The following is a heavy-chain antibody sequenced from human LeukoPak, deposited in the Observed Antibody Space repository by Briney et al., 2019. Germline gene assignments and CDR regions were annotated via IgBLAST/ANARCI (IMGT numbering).Heavy chain of an antibody. CDR2: IYHSGST. J-gene: IGHJ6*03. CDR1: GYSISSGYY. CDR3: ARGPYGDYSDYYYYYMDV. D-gene: IGHD4-17*01. Sequence: PSETLSLTXTVSGYSISSGYYWGWIRQPPGKGLEWIGSIYHSGSTYYNPSLKSRVTISVDTSKNQFSLKLSSVTAADTAVYYCARGPYGDYSDYYYYYMDVWGTGTTVTVSS. V-gene: IGHV4-38-2*02.